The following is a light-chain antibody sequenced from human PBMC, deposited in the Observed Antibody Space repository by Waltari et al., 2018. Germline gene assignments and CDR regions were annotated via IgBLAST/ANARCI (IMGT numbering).Light chain of an antibody. CDR3: CSYTNTHVV. Sequence: QSALTQPASVSGSPGQSITISCTGTSSAVGSNNLVSWYQQHPGQAPKLLIYEATKRTSGVSNRFSGSKSGNTASLTISGLQAEDEGDYYCCSYTNTHVVFGGGTKLTVL. CDR2: EAT. CDR1: SSAVGSNNL. J-gene: IGLJ2*01. V-gene: IGLV2-14*02.